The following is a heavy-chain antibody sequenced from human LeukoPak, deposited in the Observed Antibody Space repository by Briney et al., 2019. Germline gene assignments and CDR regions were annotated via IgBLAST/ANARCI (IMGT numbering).Heavy chain of an antibody. Sequence: SVKVSCKASGGTFSSYAISWVRQAPGQGLEWTGGIIPIFGTANYAQKFQGRVTITADESTSTAYMELSSLRSEDTAVYYCARVLRYFVGDYYFDYWGQGTLVTVSS. CDR3: ARVLRYFVGDYYFDY. CDR2: IIPIFGTA. V-gene: IGHV1-69*01. CDR1: GGTFSSYA. D-gene: IGHD3-9*01. J-gene: IGHJ4*02.